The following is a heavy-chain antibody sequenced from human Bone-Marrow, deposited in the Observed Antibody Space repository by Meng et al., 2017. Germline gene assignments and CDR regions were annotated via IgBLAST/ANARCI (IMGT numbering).Heavy chain of an antibody. J-gene: IGHJ4*02. CDR1: GFTFSSYS. D-gene: IGHD3-9*01. V-gene: IGHV3-21*01. Sequence: LSLTCAASGFTFSSYSMNWVRRAPGKGLEWVSSISSSSSYIYYADSVKGRFTISRDDAKNTVYLQMNSLRAEDTAVYYCARDADWVIFDHWGQGALVTVSS. CDR3: ARDADWVIFDH. CDR2: ISSSSSYI.